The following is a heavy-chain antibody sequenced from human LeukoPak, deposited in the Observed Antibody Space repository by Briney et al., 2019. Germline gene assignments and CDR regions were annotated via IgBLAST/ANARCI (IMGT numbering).Heavy chain of an antibody. CDR1: GGSFSGYY. D-gene: IGHD2-2*02. V-gene: IGHV4-34*01. Sequence: SETLSLTCAVYGGSFSGYYWSWIRQPPGKGLEWIGEINHSGSTNYNPSLKSRVTISVDTSKNQFSLKLSSVTAADTAVYYCARAQLLYYYFDYWGQGTLVTVSS. CDR3: ARAQLLYYYFDY. CDR2: INHSGST. J-gene: IGHJ4*02.